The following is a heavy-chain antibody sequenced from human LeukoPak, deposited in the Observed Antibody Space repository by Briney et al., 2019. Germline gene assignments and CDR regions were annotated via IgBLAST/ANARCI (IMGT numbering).Heavy chain of an antibody. CDR1: GGSISSYN. D-gene: IGHD3-22*01. CDR3: ARQLGYYYDSSGSNGWFDP. V-gene: IGHV4-59*08. CDR2: IYYSGST. Sequence: SETLSLTCTVSGGSISSYNWSWIRQPPGKGLEWIGYIYYSGSTNYNPSLKSRVTISVDTSKNQFSLKLSSVTAADTAVYYCARQLGYYYDSSGSNGWFDPWGQGTLVTVSS. J-gene: IGHJ5*02.